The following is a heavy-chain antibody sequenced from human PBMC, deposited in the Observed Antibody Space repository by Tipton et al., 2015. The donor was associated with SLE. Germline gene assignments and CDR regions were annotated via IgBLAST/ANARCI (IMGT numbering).Heavy chain of an antibody. CDR2: IWYDGSNK. CDR1: GFTFSNYG. CDR3: AREMAVGGGVDY. J-gene: IGHJ4*02. V-gene: IGHV3-33*01. D-gene: IGHD6-19*01. Sequence: QLVQSGGGVVQPGRSLRLSCAASGFTFSNYGMHWVRQAPGKGLEWVALIWYDGSNKYCADSVKGRFTISRDNSKNTLYLQMNSLRAEDTAMYYCAREMAVGGGVDYWGQGTLVTVSS.